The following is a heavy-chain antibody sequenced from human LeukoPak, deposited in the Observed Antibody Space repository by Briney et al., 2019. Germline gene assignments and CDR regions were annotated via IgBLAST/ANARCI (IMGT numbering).Heavy chain of an antibody. V-gene: IGHV3-30*04. D-gene: IGHD2-15*01. Sequence: PGRSLRLSCAASGFTFSSYAMHWVRQAPGKGLEWVAVISYDGSNKYYADSVKGRFTISRDNSKNTLYLQMNSLRAEDTAVYYCARGSHWQAAKEGWFDPWGKGPLVTVSS. CDR1: GFTFSSYA. J-gene: IGHJ5*02. CDR2: ISYDGSNK. CDR3: ARGSHWQAAKEGWFDP.